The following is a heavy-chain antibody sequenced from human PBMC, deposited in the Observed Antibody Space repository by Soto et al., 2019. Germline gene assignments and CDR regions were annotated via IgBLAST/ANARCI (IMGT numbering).Heavy chain of an antibody. CDR2: IYWDDDK. CDR3: AHRYCIRTSCYSPKAEYFQH. D-gene: IGHD2-2*02. V-gene: IGHV2-5*02. CDR1: GFSLSTSGVG. Sequence: QITLKESGPPLVKPTQTLTLTCTFSGFSLSTSGVGVGWIRQPPGKALEWLALIYWDDDKRYSPSLKSRLTITKDTPKNQVVLTMTNMDPVDTATYYCAHRYCIRTSCYSPKAEYFQHWGQGTLVTVSS. J-gene: IGHJ1*01.